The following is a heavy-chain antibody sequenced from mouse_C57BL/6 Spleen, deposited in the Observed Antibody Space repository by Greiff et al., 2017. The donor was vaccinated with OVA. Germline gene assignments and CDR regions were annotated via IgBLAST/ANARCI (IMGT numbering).Heavy chain of an antibody. CDR1: GYTFTSYW. CDR2: IYPSDSET. D-gene: IGHD3-2*02. J-gene: IGHJ2*01. CDR3: ARGGSSGYVYYFDY. V-gene: IGHV1-61*01. Sequence: VQLQQPGAELVRPGSSVKLSCKASGYTFTSYWMDWVKQRPGQGLEWIGNIYPSDSETHYNQKFKDKATLTVDKSSSTAYMQLGSLTSEDSAVYYCARGGSSGYVYYFDYWGQGTTLTVSS.